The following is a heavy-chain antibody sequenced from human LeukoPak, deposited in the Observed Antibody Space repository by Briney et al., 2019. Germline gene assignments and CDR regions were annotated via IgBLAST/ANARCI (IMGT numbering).Heavy chain of an antibody. Sequence: SETLSLTCTVSGGSVSSGSYYWTWIRQPPGKGLEWIGDIFYSGDTNYNPSLKSRVTISQDTSKNQLSLNLSSVTAADTAVYYCARRPTGDPKFDYWGQGTLVTVSS. CDR2: IFYSGDT. V-gene: IGHV4-61*01. CDR3: ARRPTGDPKFDY. CDR1: GGSVSSGSYY. J-gene: IGHJ4*02. D-gene: IGHD7-27*01.